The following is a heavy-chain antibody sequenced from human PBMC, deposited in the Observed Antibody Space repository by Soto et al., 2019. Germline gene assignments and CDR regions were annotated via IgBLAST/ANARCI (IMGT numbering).Heavy chain of an antibody. CDR1: DVSFSGVY. CDR3: ASGLKVGTTIYLYFDL. V-gene: IGHV4-34*01. D-gene: IGHD1-26*01. J-gene: IGHJ2*01. Sequence: QVQLQQWGTELFKPSETLSLTCAVYDVSFSGVYCNWIRQIPWKGRDWIVEIYQSGGHQTGSKNYNPSLDRRGILSGGASKTQMALKLNSVTAADTALYSCASGLKVGTTIYLYFDLWGLGTLVTVSS. CDR2: IYQSGGHQTGSK.